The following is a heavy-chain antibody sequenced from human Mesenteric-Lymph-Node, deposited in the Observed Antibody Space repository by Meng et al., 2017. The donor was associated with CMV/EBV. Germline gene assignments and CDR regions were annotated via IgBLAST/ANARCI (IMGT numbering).Heavy chain of an antibody. CDR1: GFTFSSYW. CDR3: AKDPGLGQWLVSVLDY. D-gene: IGHD6-19*01. J-gene: IGHJ4*02. V-gene: IGHV3-7*03. CDR2: IKQDGSEK. Sequence: LSLTCAASGFTFSSYWMSWVRQAPGKGLEWVANIKQDGSEKYYVDSVKGRFTISRDNAKNSLYLQMNSLRAEDTAVYYCAKDPGLGQWLVSVLDYWGQGTLVTVSS.